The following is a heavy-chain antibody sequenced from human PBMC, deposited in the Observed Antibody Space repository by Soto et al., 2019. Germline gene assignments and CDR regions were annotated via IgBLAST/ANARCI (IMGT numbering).Heavy chain of an antibody. CDR2: ISYDGSNK. J-gene: IGHJ4*02. V-gene: IGHV3-30*18. CDR1: GFTFSSYG. Sequence: HPGGSLRLSCAASGFTFSSYGMHWVRQAPGKGLEWVAVISYDGSNKYYADSVKGRFTISRDNSKNTLYLQMNSLRAEDTAVYYCAKDGTTSKITMVRGVPVFRIPDYWGQGTLVTVSS. CDR3: AKDGTTSKITMVRGVPVFRIPDY. D-gene: IGHD3-10*01.